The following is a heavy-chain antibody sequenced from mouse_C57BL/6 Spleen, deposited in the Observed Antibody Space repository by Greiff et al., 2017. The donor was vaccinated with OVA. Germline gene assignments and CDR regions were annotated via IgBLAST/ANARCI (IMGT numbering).Heavy chain of an antibody. CDR2: ISDGGSYT. J-gene: IGHJ4*01. CDR1: GFTFSSYA. V-gene: IGHV5-4*03. Sequence: EVMLVESGGGLVKPGGSLKLSCAASGFTFSSYAMSCVRQTPEKRLEWVATISDGGSYTYYPDNVKGRFTISRDNAKNNLYLQMSHLKSEDTAMYYCARRGDGYYAMDYWGQGTSVTVSS. CDR3: ARRGDGYYAMDY.